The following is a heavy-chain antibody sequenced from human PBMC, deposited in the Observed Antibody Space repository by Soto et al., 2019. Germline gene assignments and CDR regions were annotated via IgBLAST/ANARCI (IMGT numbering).Heavy chain of an antibody. J-gene: IGHJ4*01. V-gene: IGHV3-30*03. CDR2: ISYDGSLE. CDR1: GFNFSAYG. Sequence: GWLGRAGEVSGFNFSAYGMNWVRQAPGKGLEWVAFISYDGSLEHHAASVKGRLTISRDNSRNTLYLQMSSLTEGDSGVYYCASARRSSSWTTNFWGHGTPVTVYS. D-gene: IGHD6-19*01. CDR3: ASARRSSSWTTNF.